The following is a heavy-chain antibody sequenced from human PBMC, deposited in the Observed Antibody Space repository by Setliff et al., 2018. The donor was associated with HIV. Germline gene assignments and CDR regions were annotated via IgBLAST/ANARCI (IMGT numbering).Heavy chain of an antibody. Sequence: ASVKVSCKASGYTFIGHYIHWVRRAPGQGLEWVGWINPDTGGTNFAQKFRGRVTLTSATSISTAYMELSSLRSEDTAVYYCARAPQTSSNWRIWDYWGQGTLVTVSS. CDR1: GYTFIGHY. V-gene: IGHV1-2*02. J-gene: IGHJ4*02. D-gene: IGHD6-13*01. CDR3: ARAPQTSSNWRIWDY. CDR2: INPDTGGT.